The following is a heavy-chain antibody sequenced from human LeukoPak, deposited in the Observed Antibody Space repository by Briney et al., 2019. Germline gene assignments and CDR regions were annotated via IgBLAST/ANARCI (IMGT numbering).Heavy chain of an antibody. V-gene: IGHV4-4*07. J-gene: IGHJ4*02. CDR2: IYTTGST. D-gene: IGHD3-16*02. CDR3: AIIVGIFPSLDS. Sequence: PSETLSLTCTVSGRSINNYYWTWVRQPAGKGLEWIGRIYTTGSTNYTPSLKSRVTMSVDTSKNQFSLKLISVNAADTAVYYCAIIVGIFPSLDSWGQGILVTVSS. CDR1: GRSINNYY.